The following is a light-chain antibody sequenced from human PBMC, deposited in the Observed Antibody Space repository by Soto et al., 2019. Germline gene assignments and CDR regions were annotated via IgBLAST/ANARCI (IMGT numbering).Light chain of an antibody. CDR1: QSVSSSY. J-gene: IGKJ1*01. CDR2: GAS. CDR3: QQYGSSPGT. V-gene: IGKV3-20*01. Sequence: EIVLTQSPVTLSLSSGERATLSCRASQSVSSSYLAWDQQKPGQAPRLLIYGASSRATGIPDMFSGSGSGTDFILTISRLESEDFAMYYCQQYGSSPGTFGQGTKVEIK.